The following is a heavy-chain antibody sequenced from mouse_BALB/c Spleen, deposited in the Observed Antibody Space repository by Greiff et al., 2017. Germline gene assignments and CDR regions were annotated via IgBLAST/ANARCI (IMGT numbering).Heavy chain of an antibody. Sequence: EVQLQQSGAELVRPGASVKLSCKASGFNIKDYYMHWVKQRPEQGLEWIGWIDPENGNTIYDPKFQGKASITADTSSNTAYLQLSSLTSEDTAVYYCARDPFDYWGQGTTLTVSS. V-gene: IGHV14-1*02. CDR3: ARDPFDY. J-gene: IGHJ2*01. CDR2: IDPENGNT. CDR1: GFNIKDYY.